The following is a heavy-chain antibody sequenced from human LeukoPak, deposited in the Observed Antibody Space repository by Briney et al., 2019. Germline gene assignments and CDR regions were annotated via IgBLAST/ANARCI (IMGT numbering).Heavy chain of an antibody. D-gene: IGHD3-16*01. V-gene: IGHV4-59*01. CDR1: GGSISSYY. J-gene: IGHJ6*03. CDR2: IYYSGST. CDR3: ARVRSRGRWGLGNRYYYYYMDV. Sequence: PSETLSLTCTVSGGSISSYYWSWIRQPPGKGLEWIGYIYYSGSTNYNPSLKSRVTISVDTSKNQFSLKLSSVTAADTAVYYCARVRSRGRWGLGNRYYYYYMDVWGKGTTVTVSS.